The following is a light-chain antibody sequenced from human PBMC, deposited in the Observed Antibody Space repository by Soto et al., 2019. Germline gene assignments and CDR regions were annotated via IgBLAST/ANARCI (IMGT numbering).Light chain of an antibody. CDR3: QQYNSTPA. J-gene: IGKJ1*01. V-gene: IGKV1-5*01. CDR1: QSISRR. CDR2: DAS. Sequence: DIHMTQSPSTLYASVKDRVSITCRASQSISRRLAWYQQKSGKAPKLLIYDASTLESGVPSRFSGSGSGTEFTLTISSLQPDDFATYYCQQYNSTPAFGQGTKVDIK.